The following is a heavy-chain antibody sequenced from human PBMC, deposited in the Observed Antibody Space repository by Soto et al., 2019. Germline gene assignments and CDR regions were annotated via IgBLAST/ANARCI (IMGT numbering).Heavy chain of an antibody. CDR2: INAGNGNT. V-gene: IGHV1-3*01. Sequence: QVPLVQSGAEVKKPGASVKVSCKASGYTFTSYAMHWVRQAPGQRLEWMGWINAGNGNTKYSQKFQGRVTITRDTSASTAYMELSSLRSEDTAVYYCARERQVSYYYDGMDVWGQGTTVTVSS. CDR1: GYTFTSYA. J-gene: IGHJ6*02. CDR3: ARERQVSYYYDGMDV.